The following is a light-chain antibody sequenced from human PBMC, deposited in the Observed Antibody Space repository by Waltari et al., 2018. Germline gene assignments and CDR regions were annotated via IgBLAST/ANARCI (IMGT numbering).Light chain of an antibody. J-gene: IGLJ2*01. CDR2: GNN. V-gene: IGLV1-47*01. CDR3: AAWDDRLRGVV. Sequence: QSLLTQPPSASGTPGQRVTISCSGSSSNIGSYYVYWYQQLPGTAPKHLIDGNNPRPSGVPDRFAGSKSGTSGSLAISGLRSEDEADYYCAAWDDRLRGVVFGGGTKLTV. CDR1: SSNIGSYY.